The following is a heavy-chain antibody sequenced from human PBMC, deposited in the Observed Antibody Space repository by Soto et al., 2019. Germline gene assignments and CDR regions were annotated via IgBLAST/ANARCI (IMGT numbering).Heavy chain of an antibody. CDR1: GGTFSSYA. D-gene: IGHD3-10*01. CDR2: IIPIFGTA. Sequence: QVQLVQSGAEVKKPGSSVKVSCKASGGTFSSYAISWVRQAPGQGLEWMGGIIPIFGTANYAQKFQGRVTITADESTSTAYMELSSLRSEDTDVYYCAYSMVRGVRRTNWFDTWGQGTLVTVSS. V-gene: IGHV1-69*01. CDR3: AYSMVRGVRRTNWFDT. J-gene: IGHJ5*02.